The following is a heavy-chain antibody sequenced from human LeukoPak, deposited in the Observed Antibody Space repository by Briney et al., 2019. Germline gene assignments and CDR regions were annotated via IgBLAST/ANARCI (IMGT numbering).Heavy chain of an antibody. CDR1: GFTFSSYW. V-gene: IGHV3-74*01. CDR3: ARSINGYNSFDY. Sequence: GGSLRLSCAASGFTFSSYWMHWARQAPGKGLVWVSRINSDGSSTTYADSVKGRFTISRDNAKNTLFLQMNSLRAEDTAVYYCARSINGYNSFDYWGQGTLVTVSS. D-gene: IGHD5-24*01. CDR2: INSDGSST. J-gene: IGHJ4*02.